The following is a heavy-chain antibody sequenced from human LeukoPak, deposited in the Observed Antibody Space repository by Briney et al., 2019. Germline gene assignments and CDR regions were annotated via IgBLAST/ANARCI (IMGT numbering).Heavy chain of an antibody. CDR1: GGSISSGGYY. D-gene: IGHD2-2*03. Sequence: PSETLSLTCTVSGGSISSGGYYWSWIRQHPGKGLEWIGYIYYSGSTYYNPSLKSRVAISVDTSKNQFSLKLSSVTAADTAVYYCARDRDGYCSSTSCYGGLDPWGQGTLVTVSS. CDR2: IYYSGST. J-gene: IGHJ5*02. CDR3: ARDRDGYCSSTSCYGGLDP. V-gene: IGHV4-31*03.